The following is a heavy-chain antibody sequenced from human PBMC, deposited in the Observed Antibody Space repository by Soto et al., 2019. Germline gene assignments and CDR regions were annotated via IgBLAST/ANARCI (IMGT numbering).Heavy chain of an antibody. D-gene: IGHD5-18*01. Sequence: QAGWSLRLSCAASGFTFDTYALNWVRQAPGKGLEWVSAIGSSGSTYYADSVKGRFTISRDNPKKTLYLQMNSLRDDDKAVYYCARGFYAGNGYPPDFWGQGSLVTVSS. CDR3: ARGFYAGNGYPPDF. CDR2: IGSSGST. J-gene: IGHJ4*02. V-gene: IGHV3-23*01. CDR1: GFTFDTYA.